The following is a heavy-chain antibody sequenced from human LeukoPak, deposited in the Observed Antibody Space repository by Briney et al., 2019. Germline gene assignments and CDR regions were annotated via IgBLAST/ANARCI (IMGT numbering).Heavy chain of an antibody. CDR2: INKDGSAT. J-gene: IGHJ6*02. V-gene: IGHV3-43*02. CDR3: TSWSFYHSLDV. CDR1: GFTFSGYA. Sequence: GGSLRLSCEASGFTFSGYAMNWVRQAPGKGLEWVSLINKDGSATYYADSVKGRFTISRDNSKNSLYLQMNSLRSEDTALYYCTSWSFYHSLDVWGRGPRVTVSS.